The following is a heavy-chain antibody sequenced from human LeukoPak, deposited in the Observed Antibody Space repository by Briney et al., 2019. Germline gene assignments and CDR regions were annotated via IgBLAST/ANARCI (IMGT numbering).Heavy chain of an antibody. Sequence: SQTLSLTCTVSGGSISSGSYYWSRIRQPAGKGLEWIGRIYTSGSTNYNPSLKSRVTISGDTSKNQFSLKLSSVTAADTAVYYCAREQPQYYMDVWGKGTTVTVSS. D-gene: IGHD1-14*01. J-gene: IGHJ6*03. CDR3: AREQPQYYMDV. CDR2: IYTSGST. CDR1: GGSISSGSYY. V-gene: IGHV4-61*02.